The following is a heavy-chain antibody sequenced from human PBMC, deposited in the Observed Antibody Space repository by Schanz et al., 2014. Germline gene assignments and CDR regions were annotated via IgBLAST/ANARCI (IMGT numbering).Heavy chain of an antibody. CDR2: INPSVGNT. Sequence: QVQLVQSGAEVKKPGASVKVSCEASGYTFTSYYIHWFRQAPGQGLEWMGLINPSVGNTNYAQKFRGRVTMTRDTSTSTAYMELSGLRSGDTAVYYCATNSPFRMVRGSNAFDAWGQGTMVTVSS. V-gene: IGHV1-46*03. CDR1: GYTFTSYY. J-gene: IGHJ3*01. D-gene: IGHD3-10*01. CDR3: ATNSPFRMVRGSNAFDA.